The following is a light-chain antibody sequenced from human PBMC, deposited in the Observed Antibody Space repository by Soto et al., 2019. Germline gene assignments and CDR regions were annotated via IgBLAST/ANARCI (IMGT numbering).Light chain of an antibody. Sequence: DVQMTQSPSSLSAFVGDRVTITCRASQVIAPYLAWFQQKPGKVPKLLIYATSTLQSGVPSRFSGSGSGTDFTLTISSLQPEEVGTYYCQKYNSAPLTFGGGTKVEIK. V-gene: IGKV1-27*01. CDR2: ATS. CDR3: QKYNSAPLT. CDR1: QVIAPY. J-gene: IGKJ4*01.